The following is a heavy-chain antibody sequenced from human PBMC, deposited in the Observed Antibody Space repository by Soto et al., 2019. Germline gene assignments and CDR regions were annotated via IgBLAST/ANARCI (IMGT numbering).Heavy chain of an antibody. V-gene: IGHV2-5*02. CDR2: IYWDDEE. Sequence: QINFKESGPTLVKPTQTLTLTCSFSGFSLTTAGVGVGWVRQSPGEALEWLALIYWDDEERYSPSLKTRLTITQDLSKNQVGLIMSNMAPVHTATYYCAHSRNLITEDAQVGDFDYWGQGTLVTVSS. CDR1: GFSLTTAGVG. CDR3: AHSRNLITEDAQVGDFDY. J-gene: IGHJ4*02. D-gene: IGHD3-10*01.